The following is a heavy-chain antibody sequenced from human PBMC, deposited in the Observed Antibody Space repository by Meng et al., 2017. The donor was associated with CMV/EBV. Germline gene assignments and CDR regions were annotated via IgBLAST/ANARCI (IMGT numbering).Heavy chain of an antibody. Sequence: GGSLRLSCKGSGYSFTSYWIGWVRQMPGKGLEWVSYISSSSSTIYYADSVKGRFTISRDNAKNSLYLQMNSLRAEDTAVYYCARERGDYGDYGYWGQGTLVTVSS. CDR1: GYSFTSYW. J-gene: IGHJ4*02. CDR3: ARERGDYGDYGY. D-gene: IGHD4-17*01. CDR2: ISSSSSTI. V-gene: IGHV3-48*04.